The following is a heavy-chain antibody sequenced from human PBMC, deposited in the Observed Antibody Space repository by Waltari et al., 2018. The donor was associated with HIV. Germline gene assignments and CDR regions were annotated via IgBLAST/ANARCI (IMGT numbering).Heavy chain of an antibody. J-gene: IGHJ1*01. CDR2: LRYDESDE. D-gene: IGHD2-2*02. CDR1: GFHFSSFP. Sequence: VRLVESGGAVIQPGGSLRLSCTVSGFHFSSFPFHWVRQSPGKGLDWLAFLRYDESDEIYRDSVKHRFIVYRGNSSDTLILQMNSLRLDDTAIYFCAKDFKPRGLESSYLDAWVEGTLVTVSS. V-gene: IGHV3-30*02. CDR3: AKDFKPRGLESSYLDA.